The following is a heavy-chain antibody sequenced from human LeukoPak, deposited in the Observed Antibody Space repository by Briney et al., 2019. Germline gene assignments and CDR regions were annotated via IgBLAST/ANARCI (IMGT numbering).Heavy chain of an antibody. CDR2: ISSSGSTI. J-gene: IGHJ5*02. CDR1: GFTFSSYE. V-gene: IGHV3-48*03. CDR3: AKGAVRGEFNWFDP. D-gene: IGHD3-10*01. Sequence: PGGSLRLSCAASGFTFSSYEMNWVRQAPGKGLEWVSYISSSGSTIYYADSVKGRFTISRDNSKNTLYLQMNSLRAEDTAVYYCAKGAVRGEFNWFDPWGQGTLVTVSS.